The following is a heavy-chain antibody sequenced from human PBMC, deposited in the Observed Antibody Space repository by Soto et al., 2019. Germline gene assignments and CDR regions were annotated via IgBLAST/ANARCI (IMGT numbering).Heavy chain of an antibody. J-gene: IGHJ4*02. Sequence: PSGTLSLTCTVSGGSISSYYWSWIRQPPGKGLEWIGYIYYSGSINYNPSLKSRVTISVDTSKNQFSLKLSSVTAADTAIYYCARQNPVTTDWGQGTLVTVSS. CDR1: GGSISSYY. V-gene: IGHV4-59*08. CDR3: ARQNPVTTD. D-gene: IGHD4-17*01. CDR2: IYYSGSI.